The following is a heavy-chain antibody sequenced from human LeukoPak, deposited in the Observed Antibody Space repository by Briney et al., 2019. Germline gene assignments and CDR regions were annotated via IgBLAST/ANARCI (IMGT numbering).Heavy chain of an antibody. CDR2: IKQDGSEK. J-gene: IGHJ6*02. V-gene: IGHV3-7*03. CDR3: AKGLIAAAGIDELDYYYYGMDV. Sequence: GGSLRLSCAAYGFTFSSYWMSWVRQAPGKGLEWVANIKQDGSEKYYVDSVKGRFTISRDNAKNSLYLQMNSLRAEDTALYYCAKGLIAAAGIDELDYYYYGMDVWGQGTTVTVSS. D-gene: IGHD6-13*01. CDR1: GFTFSSYW.